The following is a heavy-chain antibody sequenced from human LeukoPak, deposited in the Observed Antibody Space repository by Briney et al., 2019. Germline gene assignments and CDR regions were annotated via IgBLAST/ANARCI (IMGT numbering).Heavy chain of an antibody. V-gene: IGHV1-2*02. CDR3: ARGPGLTAILNWFDP. Sequence: ASVKVSCKASGYTFSGYYMHWVRRAPGQGLEWMGWINPKSGGANYAQKFQGRVTMTRDTSISTVYMELSRLRSDDTAVYNCARGPGLTAILNWFDPWGQGTLVTVSS. D-gene: IGHD1-14*01. J-gene: IGHJ5*02. CDR1: GYTFSGYY. CDR2: INPKSGGA.